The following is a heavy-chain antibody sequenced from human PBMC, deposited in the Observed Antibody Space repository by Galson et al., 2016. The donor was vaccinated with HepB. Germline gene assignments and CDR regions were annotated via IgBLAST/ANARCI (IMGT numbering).Heavy chain of an antibody. CDR1: GFTFRNSG. CDR3: AKTVGMTTISPPPDS. J-gene: IGHJ4*02. Sequence: SLRLSCAASGFTFRNSGMHWVRQAPGKGLEWVALISFDGSTKYFADSVKGRFTISRDNSQNTLFLQMNRLRPEDTAVYYCAKTVGMTTISPPPDSWGQGTLVTVSS. CDR2: ISFDGSTK. V-gene: IGHV3-30*18. D-gene: IGHD5-24*01.